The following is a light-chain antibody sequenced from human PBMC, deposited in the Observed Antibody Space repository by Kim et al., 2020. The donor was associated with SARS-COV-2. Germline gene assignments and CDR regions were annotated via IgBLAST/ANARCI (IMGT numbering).Light chain of an antibody. CDR1: SSDVGGYDY. Sequence: QSALTQPASVSGSPGQSITISCTGTSSDVGGYDYVAWYQQHPGKAPKLIIYDVNKRPSGVSNRFSGSKSGNTASLTISGLQAEDEADYYCSSYTSSNTFAVFGGGTQLTVL. CDR2: DVN. CDR3: SSYTSSNTFAV. J-gene: IGLJ3*02. V-gene: IGLV2-14*03.